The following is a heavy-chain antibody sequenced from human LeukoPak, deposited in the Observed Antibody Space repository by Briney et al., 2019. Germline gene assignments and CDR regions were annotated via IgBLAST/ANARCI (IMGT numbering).Heavy chain of an antibody. CDR2: INHSGST. CDR1: GGSFSGYY. J-gene: IGHJ4*02. Sequence: PSETLSLTCAVYGGSFSGYYWSWIRQPPGKGLEGIGEINHSGSTNYNPSPKSRGTISVDTSKNQFSLKLSSVTAADPAVYYCARDRKTGKYYDFWSGYRDWGQGTLVTVSS. V-gene: IGHV4-34*01. D-gene: IGHD3-3*01. CDR3: ARDRKTGKYYDFWSGYRD.